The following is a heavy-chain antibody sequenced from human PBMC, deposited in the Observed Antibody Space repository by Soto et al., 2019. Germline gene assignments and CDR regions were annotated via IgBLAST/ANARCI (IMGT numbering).Heavy chain of an antibody. V-gene: IGHV3-33*01. CDR3: ARDASYYSLWSGYYPSRNGMDV. D-gene: IGHD3-3*01. CDR2: IWYDGSKK. Sequence: PGGSLILSCAASGFTFSSFGMHWVRQAPGKGLEWVSLIWYDGSKKSYGDSVKGRFTISRDNSRNTVYLQMKSLRADDTAVYYCARDASYYSLWSGYYPSRNGMDVWGQGTTVTVSS. J-gene: IGHJ6*02. CDR1: GFTFSSFG.